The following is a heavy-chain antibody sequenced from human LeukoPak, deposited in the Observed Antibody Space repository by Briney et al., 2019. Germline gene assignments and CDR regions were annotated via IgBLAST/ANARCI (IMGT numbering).Heavy chain of an antibody. Sequence: GGSLRLSCAASGFTLSDYWMSWVRQAPGKGLEWVSAISGSGGSTYYADSVKGRFTISRDNSKNTLYLQMNSLRAEDTAVYYCAKDWTSSYYDSSGYYSPDAFDIWGQGTMVTVSS. CDR2: ISGSGGST. V-gene: IGHV3-23*01. J-gene: IGHJ3*02. CDR1: GFTLSDYW. D-gene: IGHD3-22*01. CDR3: AKDWTSSYYDSSGYYSPDAFDI.